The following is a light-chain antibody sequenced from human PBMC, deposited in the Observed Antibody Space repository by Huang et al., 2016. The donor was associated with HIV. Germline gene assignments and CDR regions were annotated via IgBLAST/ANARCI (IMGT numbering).Light chain of an antibody. CDR1: QSVSSH. CDR3: QQYGTLPRT. Sequence: EIVLTQSPATLSLSPGERAPLSCGASQSVSSHLAWYQQKPGLAPRLLIYDASNRATGIPDRFSGRGSGTDFTLTISRLEPEDFAVYYCQQYGTLPRTFGQGTRLEIK. V-gene: IGKV3D-20*01. CDR2: DAS. J-gene: IGKJ5*01.